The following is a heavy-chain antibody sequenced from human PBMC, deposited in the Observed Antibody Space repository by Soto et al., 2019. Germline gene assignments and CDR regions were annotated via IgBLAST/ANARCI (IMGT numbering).Heavy chain of an antibody. CDR2: INHSGST. CDR1: GGSFSGYY. D-gene: IGHD1-7*01. CDR3: ARVLLYNWNYGWFDP. V-gene: IGHV4-34*01. Sequence: SETLSLTCAVYGGSFSGYYWSWIRQPPGKGLEWIGEINHSGSTNYNPSLKSRVTISVDTSKNQFSLKLSSVTAADTAVYYCARVLLYNWNYGWFDPWGQGTLVTVSS. J-gene: IGHJ5*02.